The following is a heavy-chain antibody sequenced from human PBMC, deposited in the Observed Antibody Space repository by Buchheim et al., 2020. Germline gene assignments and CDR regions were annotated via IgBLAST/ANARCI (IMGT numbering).Heavy chain of an antibody. Sequence: QVQLQESGPGLVKPSETLSLTCTVSGGSINSYYWSWIRQPPGKGLEWIGYIYYSGSTNYNPSLKSRVTISVDTSKNQFSLKLSSVTAADTAVYYCARVSVLGELTDAFDIWGQGT. V-gene: IGHV4-59*01. CDR3: ARVSVLGELTDAFDI. CDR1: GGSINSYY. CDR2: IYYSGST. J-gene: IGHJ3*02. D-gene: IGHD3-16*01.